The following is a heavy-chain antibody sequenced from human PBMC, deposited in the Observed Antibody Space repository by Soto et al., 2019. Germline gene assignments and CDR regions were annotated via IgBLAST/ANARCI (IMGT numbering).Heavy chain of an antibody. CDR1: GYTFTSYD. V-gene: IGHV1-8*01. CDR3: ARGGDSSGYYGHNWFDP. J-gene: IGHJ5*02. D-gene: IGHD3-22*01. CDR2: MNPNSGNT. Sequence: QVQLVQSGAEVKKPGASVKVSCKASGYTFTSYDINWVRQATGQGLEWMGWMNPNSGNTGYAQKFQGRFTRTRNTSISTAYMELSSLRSENTAVYYCARGGDSSGYYGHNWFDPWGQGTLVTVSS.